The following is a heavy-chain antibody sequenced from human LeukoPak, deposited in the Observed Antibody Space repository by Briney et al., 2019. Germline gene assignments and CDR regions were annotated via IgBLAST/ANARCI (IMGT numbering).Heavy chain of an antibody. CDR2: VDGVSDTI. Sequence: PGGSLRLSCAASGYTFSHYSMNWVRQSPGKGLEWISSVDGVSDTIYYADSVKGRFTISRDNAKNTLYLQMNTLRAEDTAVYYCARVPVGQYSYDSWGQGSLVTVSS. J-gene: IGHJ5*02. CDR3: ARVPVGQYSYDS. CDR1: GYTFSHYS. D-gene: IGHD5-18*01. V-gene: IGHV3-21*01.